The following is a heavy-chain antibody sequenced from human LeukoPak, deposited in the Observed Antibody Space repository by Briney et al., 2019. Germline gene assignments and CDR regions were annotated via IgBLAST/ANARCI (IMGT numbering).Heavy chain of an antibody. CDR2: IRFDGSDK. CDR1: GVTFGTYG. CDR3: AKVLPLTFYYMDV. D-gene: IGHD4/OR15-4a*01. J-gene: IGHJ6*03. V-gene: IGHV3-30*02. Sequence: PGGSLTLSCVPSGVTFGTYGLHWVGQGPGKGLEWVAFIRFDGSDKYYADSVNRRFTISRDNSKNTLYLQMISLRIEDTAMYYCAKVLPLTFYYMDVWGKGTTVTVSS.